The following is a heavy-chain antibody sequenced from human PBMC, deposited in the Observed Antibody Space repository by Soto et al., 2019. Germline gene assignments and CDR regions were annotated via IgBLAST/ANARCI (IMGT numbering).Heavy chain of an antibody. CDR1: GGTISRYY. D-gene: IGHD2-21*02. CDR3: ARDLWGYCGTDCYPLDV. V-gene: IGHV4-59*01. J-gene: IGHJ6*02. Sequence: QVQLQESGPGLVKPSETLSLTCTVSGGTISRYYWSWIRQPPGKGLEWIGYMYNTGSTVYNPSFKSRFTIPVDTSKIHFSLKLIAVTAADTAVYYCARDLWGYCGTDCYPLDVWGQGTTVTVSS. CDR2: MYNTGST.